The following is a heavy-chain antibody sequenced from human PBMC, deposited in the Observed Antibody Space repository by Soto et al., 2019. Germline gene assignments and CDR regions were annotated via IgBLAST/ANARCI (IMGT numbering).Heavy chain of an antibody. V-gene: IGHV4-59*01. Sequence: PSETLSLTCTVSGDTIRSYYWTWIRQPPGRGLEWIGHVYYGGSTNYNPSLQSRVTISLDTSKYQFSLRLTSMTAADAAVYYCAGEGALATFGVVWGQGTRVTVSS. CDR1: GDTIRSYY. CDR3: AGEGALATFGVV. CDR2: VYYGGST. D-gene: IGHD3-3*01. J-gene: IGHJ4*02.